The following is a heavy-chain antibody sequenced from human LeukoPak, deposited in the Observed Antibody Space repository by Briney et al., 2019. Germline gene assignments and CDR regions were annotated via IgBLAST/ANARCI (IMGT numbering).Heavy chain of an antibody. CDR3: AKGALRTHSGYFDY. CDR1: GFTFSSYS. V-gene: IGHV3-21*01. J-gene: IGHJ4*02. Sequence: GGSLRLSCAASGFTFSSYSMNWVRQAPGKGLEWVSSISSSSSYIYYADSVKGRFTISRDNAKNSLYLQMNSLRAEDTAVYYCAKGALRTHSGYFDYWGQGTLVTVSS. CDR2: ISSSSSYI. D-gene: IGHD4-17*01.